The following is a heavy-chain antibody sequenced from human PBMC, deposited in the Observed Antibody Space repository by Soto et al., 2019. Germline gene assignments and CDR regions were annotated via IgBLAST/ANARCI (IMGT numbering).Heavy chain of an antibody. D-gene: IGHD3-3*01. Sequence: GGSLRLSCAASGFTFSNAWMSWVRQAPGKGLEWVGRIKSKTDGGTADYAAPMKGRFTISKDDSKNTLYLQMNSLKTEDTAVYYCATEPFGVVNIVTYWGLGTLVTVSS. J-gene: IGHJ4*02. CDR1: GFTFSNAW. CDR3: ATEPFGVVNIVTY. CDR2: IKSKTDGGTA. V-gene: IGHV3-15*01.